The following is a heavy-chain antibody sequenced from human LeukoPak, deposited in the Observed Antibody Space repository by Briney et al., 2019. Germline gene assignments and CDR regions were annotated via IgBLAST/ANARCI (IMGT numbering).Heavy chain of an antibody. J-gene: IGHJ4*02. CDR2: ISTYSGGT. CDR1: GYTFTKYG. Sequence: ASVKVSCKASGYTFTKYGITWVRQAPGQGLEWMGWISTYSGGTNYAQKFQGRVTMTRDTSISTAYMELSRLRSDDTAVYYCARDLHSSSSGQGYWGQGTLVTVSS. D-gene: IGHD6-6*01. V-gene: IGHV1-2*02. CDR3: ARDLHSSSSGQGY.